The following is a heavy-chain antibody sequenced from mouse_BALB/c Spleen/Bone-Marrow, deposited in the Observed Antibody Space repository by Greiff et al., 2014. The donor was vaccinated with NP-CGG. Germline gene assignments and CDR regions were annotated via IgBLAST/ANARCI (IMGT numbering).Heavy chain of an antibody. V-gene: IGHV14-3*02. D-gene: IGHD1-1*01. CDR2: IDPANGNT. J-gene: IGHJ1*01. Sequence: VQLQQPGAELVKPGASVKLSCTASGFNIKDTYMHWVKQRPEQGLEWIGRIDPANGNTKYDPKFQGKATITADTSSNTAYLQLISRTSEDTAVYYCASYYYGRYFDVWGAGTTVTVSS. CDR1: GFNIKDTY. CDR3: ASYYYGRYFDV.